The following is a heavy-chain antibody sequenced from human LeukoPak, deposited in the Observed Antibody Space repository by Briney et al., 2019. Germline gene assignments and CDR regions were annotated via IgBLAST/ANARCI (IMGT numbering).Heavy chain of an antibody. Sequence: PSETLSLTCTVSGGSISSYSWNWIRQSPGKGLDWIGRVYHSGSINYNPSLKSRVTISVDTSKNQFSLNLSSVTAADTAVYYCVSSYGGYVLDYWGQGTLVIVSS. CDR2: VYHSGSI. D-gene: IGHD5-12*01. CDR3: VSSYGGYVLDY. CDR1: GGSISSYS. J-gene: IGHJ4*02. V-gene: IGHV4-59*01.